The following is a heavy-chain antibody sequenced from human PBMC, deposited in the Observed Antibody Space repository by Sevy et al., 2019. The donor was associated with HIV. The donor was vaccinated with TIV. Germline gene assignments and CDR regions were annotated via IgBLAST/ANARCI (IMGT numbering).Heavy chain of an antibody. CDR2: IKQDQSEK. Sequence: GGSLRLSCETSGFIFTDYWMSWVRQIPGKGLEWVATIKQDQSEKYYVDSVKGRFAISRDSAKKSVSLQMNGLRAEDTALYFCAREVGGFNWRPYYFDCWGQGTLVTVSS. J-gene: IGHJ4*02. V-gene: IGHV3-7*01. D-gene: IGHD3-3*01. CDR3: AREVGGFNWRPYYFDC. CDR1: GFIFTDYW.